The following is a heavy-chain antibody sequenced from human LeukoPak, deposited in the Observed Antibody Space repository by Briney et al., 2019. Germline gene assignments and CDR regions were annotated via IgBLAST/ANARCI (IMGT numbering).Heavy chain of an antibody. CDR2: VYYGGST. Sequence: PSETLSLTCSVSVASISNVYYWAWIRQPPGKGLEWIGSVYYGGSTYYNPSLQSRLTMSVDTSRNQFSLELTSVTASDTAVYYCARHTTAVPGPGPFFDYWGQGMLVTVSS. CDR1: VASISNVYY. D-gene: IGHD6-19*01. V-gene: IGHV4-39*01. J-gene: IGHJ4*02. CDR3: ARHTTAVPGPGPFFDY.